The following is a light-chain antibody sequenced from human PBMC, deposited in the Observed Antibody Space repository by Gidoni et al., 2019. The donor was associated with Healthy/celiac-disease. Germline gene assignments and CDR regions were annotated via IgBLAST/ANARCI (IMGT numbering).Light chain of an antibody. J-gene: IGKJ2*03. V-gene: IGKV3-20*01. CDR2: GAS. Sequence: EIVLTQSPGTLSLSPGERATLSCRASQSVSSSDLAWYQQKPGQAPRLLIYGASSRATGIPDSFSGSGSGTDLTLTISRLEPEDFAVYYCQHGAGFGQGTKLEIK. CDR3: QHGAG. CDR1: QSVSSSD.